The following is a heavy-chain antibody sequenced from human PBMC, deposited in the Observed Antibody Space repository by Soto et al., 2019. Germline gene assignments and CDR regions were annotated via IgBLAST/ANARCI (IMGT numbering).Heavy chain of an antibody. CDR1: GYSFTSYW. CDR3: ARPATTSYYYYYGMDV. J-gene: IGHJ6*02. CDR2: IDPSDSYT. Sequence: PGESLKISCKGSGYSFTSYWISWVRQMPGKGLEWMGRIDPSDSYTNYSPSFQGHVTISADKSISTAYLQWSSLKASDTAMYYCARPATTSYYYYYGMDVWGQGTTVTVSS. D-gene: IGHD1-7*01. V-gene: IGHV5-10-1*01.